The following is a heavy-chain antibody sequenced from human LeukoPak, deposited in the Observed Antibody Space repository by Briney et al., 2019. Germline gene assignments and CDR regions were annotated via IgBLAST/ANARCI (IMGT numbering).Heavy chain of an antibody. Sequence: GGSLRLSCAASGFTVDSNYLSWVRQAPGKGLMWVSRIINDGSYTTYADSVKGRFTISRDNAKNTVYLQMNSLRAEDTAVYYCATDDKYAPSSWGQGTLVTVSS. CDR3: ATDDKYAPSS. J-gene: IGHJ5*02. V-gene: IGHV3-74*01. CDR2: IINDGSYT. CDR1: GFTVDSNY. D-gene: IGHD2-2*01.